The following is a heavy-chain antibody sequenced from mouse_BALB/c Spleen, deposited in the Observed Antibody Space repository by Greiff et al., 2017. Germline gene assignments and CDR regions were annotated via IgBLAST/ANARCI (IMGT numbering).Heavy chain of an antibody. CDR1: GYTFTSYT. CDR2: INPSSGYT. Sequence: VQLQESGAELARPGASVKMSCKASGYTFTSYTMHWVKQRPGQGLEWIGYINPSSGYTNYNQKFKDKATLTADKSSSTAYMQLSSLTSEDSAVYYCARSLYGNYYAMDYWGQGTSVTVSS. J-gene: IGHJ4*01. V-gene: IGHV1-4*01. D-gene: IGHD2-1*01. CDR3: ARSLYGNYYAMDY.